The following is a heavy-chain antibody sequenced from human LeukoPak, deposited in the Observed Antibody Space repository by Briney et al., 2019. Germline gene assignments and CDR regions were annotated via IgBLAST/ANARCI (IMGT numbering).Heavy chain of an antibody. CDR2: ISYDGSNK. J-gene: IGHJ4*02. D-gene: IGHD5-18*01. Sequence: GGSLRLSCEASGFTFSSYGMHWVRQAPGKGLEWVAVISYDGSNKYYADSVKGRFTISRDNSKNTLYLRMNSLRAEDTAVYYCAKVPFTYSYGYYVDYWGQGTLVTVSS. CDR3: AKVPFTYSYGYYVDY. V-gene: IGHV3-30*18. CDR1: GFTFSSYG.